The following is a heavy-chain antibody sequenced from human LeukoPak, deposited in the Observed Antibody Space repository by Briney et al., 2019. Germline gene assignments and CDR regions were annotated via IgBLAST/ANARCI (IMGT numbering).Heavy chain of an antibody. V-gene: IGHV3-9*01. D-gene: IGHD3-3*01. Sequence: GRSLRLSCAASGFTFDDYAMHWVRQAPGKGLEWVSSISWNSGSIGYADSVKGRFTISRDNAKNSLYLQMNSLRAEDTALYYCAKDEAYDFWSGPQSYWGQGTLVTVSS. CDR1: GFTFDDYA. CDR2: ISWNSGSI. J-gene: IGHJ4*02. CDR3: AKDEAYDFWSGPQSY.